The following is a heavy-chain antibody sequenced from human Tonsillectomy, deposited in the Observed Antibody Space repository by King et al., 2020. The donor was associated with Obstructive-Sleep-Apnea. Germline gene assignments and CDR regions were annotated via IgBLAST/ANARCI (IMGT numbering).Heavy chain of an antibody. CDR2: IYYSGST. CDR1: GGSISSYY. Sequence: QLQESGPGLVKPSETLSLTCTVSGGSISSYYWSWIRQPPGKGLEWIGYIYYSGSTNYNPSLKSRVTISVDTSKNQFSLKLSSVTAADTAVYYCARFTFGELWSWFDPWGQGTLVTVSS. V-gene: IGHV4-59*01. CDR3: ARFTFGELWSWFDP. J-gene: IGHJ5*02. D-gene: IGHD3-10*01.